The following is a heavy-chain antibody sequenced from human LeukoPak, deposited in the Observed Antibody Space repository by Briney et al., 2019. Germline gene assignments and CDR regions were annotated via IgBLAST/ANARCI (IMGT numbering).Heavy chain of an antibody. CDR1: GFTFSSYA. J-gene: IGHJ4*02. D-gene: IGHD5-18*01. Sequence: GGSLRLSYAASGFTFSSYAMHWVRQAPGKGLEWVAVISYDGSNKYYADSVKGRFTISRDNSKNTLYLQMNSLRAEDTAVYYCAREVDTAMAPFDYWGQGTLVTVSS. CDR2: ISYDGSNK. CDR3: AREVDTAMAPFDY. V-gene: IGHV3-30*04.